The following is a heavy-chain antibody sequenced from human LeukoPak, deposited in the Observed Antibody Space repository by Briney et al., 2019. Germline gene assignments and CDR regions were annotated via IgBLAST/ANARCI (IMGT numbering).Heavy chain of an antibody. CDR2: IYHSGST. V-gene: IGHV4-38-2*01. CDR1: GYSISSGYY. J-gene: IGHJ4*02. Sequence: SETLSLTCAVSGYSISSGYYWGWIRQPPGKGLEWIGSIYHSGSTYYNPSLKSRVTISVDTSKNQFSLKLSPVTAADTAVYYCARVSNYDFWSGYPTDYWGQGTLVTVSS. CDR3: ARVSNYDFWSGYPTDY. D-gene: IGHD3-3*01.